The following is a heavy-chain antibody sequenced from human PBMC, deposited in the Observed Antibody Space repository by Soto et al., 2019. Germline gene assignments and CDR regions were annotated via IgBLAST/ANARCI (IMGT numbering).Heavy chain of an antibody. D-gene: IGHD3-10*01. CDR2: IYYSGST. V-gene: IGHV4-4*02. Sequence: PSETLSLTCAVSGGSISSSNWWSWVRQPPGKGLEWIGGIYYSGSTYYNPSLKSRVTISVDTSKNQFSLKLSSVTAADTAVYYCASTLWFGEFRNYYYMDVWGKGTTVTVSS. J-gene: IGHJ6*03. CDR1: GGSISSSNW. CDR3: ASTLWFGEFRNYYYMDV.